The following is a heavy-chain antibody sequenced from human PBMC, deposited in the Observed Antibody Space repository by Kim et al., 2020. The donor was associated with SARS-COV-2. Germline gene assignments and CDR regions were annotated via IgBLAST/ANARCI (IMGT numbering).Heavy chain of an antibody. CDR3: TSDILSPGTKGFDV. D-gene: IGHD1-1*01. Sequence: YVESVKGRVTVAKDNAKNLLYLQMNRLRAEDAAVYYCTSDILSPGTKGFDVWGQGTKVTVSS. J-gene: IGHJ3*01. V-gene: IGHV3-7*01.